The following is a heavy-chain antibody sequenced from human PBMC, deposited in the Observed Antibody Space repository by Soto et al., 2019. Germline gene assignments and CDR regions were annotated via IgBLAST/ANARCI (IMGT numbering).Heavy chain of an antibody. CDR1: GGTFSSYA. D-gene: IGHD2-2*02. J-gene: IGHJ6*02. CDR3: ARDCSSTSCYTDYYYYGMDV. CDR2: IIPIFGTA. V-gene: IGHV1-69*13. Sequence: ASVKVSCKASGGTFSSYAISWVRQAPGQGXEWMGGIIPIFGTANYAQKFQGRVTITADESTSTAYMELSSLRSEDTAVYYCARDCSSTSCYTDYYYYGMDVWGQGTTVTVSS.